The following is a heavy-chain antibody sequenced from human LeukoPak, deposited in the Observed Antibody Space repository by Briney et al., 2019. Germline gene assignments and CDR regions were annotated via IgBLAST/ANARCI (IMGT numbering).Heavy chain of an antibody. D-gene: IGHD2-21*01. CDR2: MDPNSGNT. CDR3: AREFRVVIPTQGDDY. CDR1: GYSFTTYD. J-gene: IGHJ4*02. V-gene: IGHV1-8*01. Sequence: ASVKVSCKASGYSFTTYDINWVRQATGQGLEWMGWMDPNSGNTGYAQKFQGRVTMTRNTSISTAYMELSSLRSEDTAVYYCAREFRVVIPTQGDDYWGQGTLLTVSS.